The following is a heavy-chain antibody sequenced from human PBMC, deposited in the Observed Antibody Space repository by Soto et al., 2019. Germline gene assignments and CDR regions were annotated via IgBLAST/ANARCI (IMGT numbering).Heavy chain of an antibody. CDR3: ARHLPSSIWGIPGADV. J-gene: IGHJ6*02. D-gene: IGHD2-2*01. Sequence: SETLSLTCAVSGYSITNGYYWGWIRQPPGMGLEWIGSIYHSGSTYYNPSLKSRVTISVDTSKNQFSLKLSSVTAADTAVYYCARHLPSSIWGIPGADVWGQGTKVTVSS. CDR1: GYSITNGYY. CDR2: IYHSGST. V-gene: IGHV4-38-2*01.